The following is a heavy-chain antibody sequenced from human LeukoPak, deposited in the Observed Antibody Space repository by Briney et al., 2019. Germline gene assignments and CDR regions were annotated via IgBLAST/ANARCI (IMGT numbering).Heavy chain of an antibody. CDR3: ASTGGGYCSSTSCHAPYDY. J-gene: IGHJ4*02. D-gene: IGHD2-2*01. Sequence: PGGSLGLSCAASGFTFSDYYMSWIRQAPGKGLEWVSYISSSGSTIYYADSVKGRFTISRDNAKNSLYLQMNSLRAEDTAVYYCASTGGGYCSSTSCHAPYDYWGQGTLVTVSS. V-gene: IGHV3-11*01. CDR1: GFTFSDYY. CDR2: ISSSGSTI.